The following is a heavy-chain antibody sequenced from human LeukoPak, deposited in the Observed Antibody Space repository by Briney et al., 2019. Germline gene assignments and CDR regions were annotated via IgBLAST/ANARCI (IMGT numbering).Heavy chain of an antibody. CDR1: GGSFSGYY. J-gene: IGHJ2*01. CDR3: ARRRPDHWYFDL. Sequence: PSETLSLTCAVYGGSFSGYYWSWIRQPPGKGLEWIGEINHGGSFNYNPSLKSRVTISVDTSKNQFSLKLSSVTAADTAVYYCARRRPDHWYFDLWGRGTLVTVSS. CDR2: INHGGSF. V-gene: IGHV4-34*01.